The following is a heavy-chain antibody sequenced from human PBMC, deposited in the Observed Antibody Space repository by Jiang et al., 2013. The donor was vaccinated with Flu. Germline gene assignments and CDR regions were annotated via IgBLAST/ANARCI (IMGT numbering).Heavy chain of an antibody. D-gene: IGHD6-6*01. Sequence: KKPGESLRISCKGSGYSFTSYWISWVRQMPGKGLEWMGRIDPSDSYTNYSPSFQGHVTISADKSISTAYLQWSSLKASDTAMYYCARLPIDSSSSRDYGMDVWGKGTTVTVSS. CDR3: ARLPIDSSSSRDYGMDV. CDR1: GYSFTSYW. V-gene: IGHV5-10-1*01. J-gene: IGHJ6*04. CDR2: IDPSDSYT.